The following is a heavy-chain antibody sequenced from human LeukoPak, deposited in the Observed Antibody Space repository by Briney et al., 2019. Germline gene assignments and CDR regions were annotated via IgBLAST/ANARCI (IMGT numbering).Heavy chain of an antibody. J-gene: IGHJ6*04. V-gene: IGHV4-59*01. CDR3: ARVPAAISYYYYGMDV. D-gene: IGHD2-2*01. CDR1: GGSISNYY. CDR2: IYYSGST. Sequence: SETLSLTCTVSGGSISNYYWSWIRQPPGKGLESIGYIYYSGSTNYNPSLKSRVTISVDTSKNQFSLKPSSVTAADTAVYYCARVPAAISYYYYGMDVWGKGTTVTVSS.